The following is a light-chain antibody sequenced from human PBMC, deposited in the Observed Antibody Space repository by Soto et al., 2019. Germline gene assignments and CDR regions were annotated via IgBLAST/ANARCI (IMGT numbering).Light chain of an antibody. J-gene: IGKJ4*01. CDR3: QQYGSSLT. CDR1: QSVHNF. Sequence: EVVLTQSPATLSLSPVDRAALSCKASQSVHNFLAWYQQRPGQAPRLLIYGASSRATGIPDRFSGSGSGTDFTLTISRLEPEDFAVYYCQQYGSSLTFGGGTKVDIK. V-gene: IGKV3-20*01. CDR2: GAS.